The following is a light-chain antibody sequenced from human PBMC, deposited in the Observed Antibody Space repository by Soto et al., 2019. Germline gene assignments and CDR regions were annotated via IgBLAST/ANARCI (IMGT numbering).Light chain of an antibody. CDR1: QSVSNNY. Sequence: EIVWTQSPGTLSLSPGERATLSCRASQSVSNNYLAWYQQKPGQAPRLLIYGASNRATGIPDRFSGSGSGTDFTLTISRLEPEDFAVDYCQQYDSSGTFGQGTKVDIK. CDR2: GAS. V-gene: IGKV3-20*01. J-gene: IGKJ1*01. CDR3: QQYDSSGT.